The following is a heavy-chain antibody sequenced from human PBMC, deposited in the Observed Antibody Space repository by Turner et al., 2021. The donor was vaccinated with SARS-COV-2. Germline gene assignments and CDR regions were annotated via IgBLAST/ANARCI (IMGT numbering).Heavy chain of an antibody. V-gene: IGHV3-23*01. J-gene: IGHJ6*03. Sequence: EAQLLESGGGLLQPGGSLRISCAASGFTFSSYAMCWVRQGPGKGLEWVSGISVSGTSTYYADSVKGRFTISRDNAKNTLYLQMNSLRAEDTAVYYCAKPLLHDYYFYNMDVWGKGTTVTVSS. CDR2: ISVSGTST. D-gene: IGHD2-15*01. CDR1: GFTFSSYA. CDR3: AKPLLHDYYFYNMDV.